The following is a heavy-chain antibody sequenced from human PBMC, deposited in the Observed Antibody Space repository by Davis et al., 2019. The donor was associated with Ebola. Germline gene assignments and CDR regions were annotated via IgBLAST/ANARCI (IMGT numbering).Heavy chain of an antibody. J-gene: IGHJ4*02. V-gene: IGHV3-33*01. CDR2: IWYDGSNK. CDR3: ARRRDCSGGSCYSAYFDY. Sequence: SLKISCAASGFTFSSYGMHWVRQAPGKGLEWVAVIWYDGSNKYYADSVKGRFTISRDNSKNTLYLQMNSLRAEDTAVYYWARRRDCSGGSCYSAYFDYWGQGTLVTVSS. D-gene: IGHD2-15*01. CDR1: GFTFSSYG.